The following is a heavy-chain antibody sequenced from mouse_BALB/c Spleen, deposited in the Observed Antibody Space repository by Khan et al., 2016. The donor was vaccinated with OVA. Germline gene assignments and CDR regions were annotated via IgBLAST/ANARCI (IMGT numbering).Heavy chain of an antibody. D-gene: IGHD2-1*01. CDR1: GFTFSDYY. V-gene: IGHV5-4*02. J-gene: IGHJ3*01. Sequence: EVELVESGGGLVKPGGSLKLSCAASGFTFSDYYMYWVRQTPEKRLEWVATISDGGSYTYYPDSVKGRFTISRDDAKNTLYLQMRRLKSDDTAMYYCARGYYGNPFAYWGQGTLVTVSA. CDR2: ISDGGSYT. CDR3: ARGYYGNPFAY.